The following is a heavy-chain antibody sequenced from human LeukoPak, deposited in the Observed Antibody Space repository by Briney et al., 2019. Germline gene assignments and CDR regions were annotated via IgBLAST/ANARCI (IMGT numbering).Heavy chain of an antibody. D-gene: IGHD3-22*01. CDR3: TVDTDYFEGLGFPRPALNDY. CDR2: ISSSSGDI. V-gene: IGHV3-21*01. CDR1: GFSFSTYS. Sequence: PGGSLRLSCAASGFSFSTYSMNWVRQAPGKGPEWVSSISSSSGDIYYGGSVKGRFTISRDNAKNSLYLQVNSLRVEDTAVYFCTVDTDYFEGLGFPRPALNDYWGQGTLVTVSS. J-gene: IGHJ4*02.